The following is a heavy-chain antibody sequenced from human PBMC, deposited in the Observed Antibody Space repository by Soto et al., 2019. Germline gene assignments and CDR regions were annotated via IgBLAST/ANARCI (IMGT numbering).Heavy chain of an antibody. D-gene: IGHD3-22*01. J-gene: IGHJ6*02. CDR1: GGSFSGYY. Sequence: SEPLSLTCAFYGGSFSGYYWSLIRPPPGKGLEWIGEISHSGSTNYNPSLKIRVPISVDTSKNQLSLKRSFVPAADTVVYSCARAGSRGSPGMDVWGQGTTATFS. CDR2: ISHSGST. V-gene: IGHV4-34*01. CDR3: ARAGSRGSPGMDV.